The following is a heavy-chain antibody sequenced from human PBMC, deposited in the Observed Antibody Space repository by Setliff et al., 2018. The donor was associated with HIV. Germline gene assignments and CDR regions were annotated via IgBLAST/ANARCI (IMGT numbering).Heavy chain of an antibody. CDR2: IYTSGST. V-gene: IGHV4-61*02. J-gene: IGHJ6*02. Sequence: SETLSLTCTVSGGSISSGSYYWNWIRQPAGKGLEWIGRIYTSGSTNYNPSLKSRVTISVDTSKNKFSLKLSSVTAADTAVYYCAREDYYYYGMDVWGQVTTVTVSS. CDR3: AREDYYYYGMDV. CDR1: GGSISSGSYY.